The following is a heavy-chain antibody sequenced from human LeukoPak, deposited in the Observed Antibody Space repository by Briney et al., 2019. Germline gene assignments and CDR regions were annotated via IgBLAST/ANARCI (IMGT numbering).Heavy chain of an antibody. CDR3: ARRIIADDAFDI. D-gene: IGHD3-10*01. CDR1: GGSISSYY. CDR2: IYYSGST. V-gene: IGHV4-59*08. J-gene: IGHJ3*02. Sequence: PSEALSLTCTVSGGSISSYYWSWIRQPPGKGLEWIGYIYYSGSTNYNPSLKSRVTISVDTSKNQFSLKLSSVTAADTAVYYCARRIIADDAFDIWGQGTVVTVSS.